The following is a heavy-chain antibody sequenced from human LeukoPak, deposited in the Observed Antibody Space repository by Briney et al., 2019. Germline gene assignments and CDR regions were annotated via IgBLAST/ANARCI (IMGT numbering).Heavy chain of an antibody. V-gene: IGHV1-69*05. D-gene: IGHD5-18*01. CDR2: IIPIFGTA. J-gene: IGHJ4*02. CDR3: ARGPRGYSYGYFDY. Sequence: SVKVSCKASGGTFSSYAISWVRQAPGQGLEWMGGIIPIFGTANYAQKFQGRVTITTDESTSTAYMELSSLRSEDTAVYYCARGPRGYSYGYFDYWGQGTLVTVSS. CDR1: GGTFSSYA.